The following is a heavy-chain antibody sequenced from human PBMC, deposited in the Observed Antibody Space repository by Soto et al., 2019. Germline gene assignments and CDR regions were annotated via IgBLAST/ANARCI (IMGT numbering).Heavy chain of an antibody. CDR2: ISYEGSHT. D-gene: IGHD2-15*01. V-gene: IGHV3-30*18. CDR1: GFIFSSYG. J-gene: IGHJ4*01. Sequence: QVQLVESGGGVVQPGRSLRLSCAASGFIFSSYGMHWVRQAPGKGLEWVAVISYEGSHTYYADSVKGRFTITRDNSKNTLYLQMNSLRPEDTAVYYCAKEVHCGGGSCSWSEGFDHWGHATLLTVSS. CDR3: AKEVHCGGGSCSWSEGFDH.